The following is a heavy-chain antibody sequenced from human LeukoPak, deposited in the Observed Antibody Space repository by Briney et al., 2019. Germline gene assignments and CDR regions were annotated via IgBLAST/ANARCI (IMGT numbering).Heavy chain of an antibody. CDR1: GYTFTSYA. CDR3: ARDAKGGYSYGY. D-gene: IGHD5-18*01. J-gene: IGHJ4*02. V-gene: IGHV1-3*01. Sequence: ASVKASCKASGYTFTSYAMHWVRQAPGQRLEWMGWINAGNGNTKYSQKFQGRVTITRDTSASTAYMELSSLRSEDTAVYYCARDAKGGYSYGYWGQGTLVTVSS. CDR2: INAGNGNT.